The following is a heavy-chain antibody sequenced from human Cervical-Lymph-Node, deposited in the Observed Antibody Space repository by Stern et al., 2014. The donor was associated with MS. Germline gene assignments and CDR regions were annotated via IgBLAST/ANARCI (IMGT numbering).Heavy chain of an antibody. CDR1: GFTFSSYS. J-gene: IGHJ4*02. CDR2: ISSSSTYI. CDR3: ASFRYTISDGSLSY. D-gene: IGHD3-22*01. V-gene: IGHV3-21*01. Sequence: DVQLVESGGGPVKPGGSLRLSCAASGFTFSSYSMNWVRQAPGKGLEWVSSISSSSTYIYYADSVKGRFTISRDNAKNSLYLQMNSLRAEDTAVYYCASFRYTISDGSLSYWGQGTLVTVSS.